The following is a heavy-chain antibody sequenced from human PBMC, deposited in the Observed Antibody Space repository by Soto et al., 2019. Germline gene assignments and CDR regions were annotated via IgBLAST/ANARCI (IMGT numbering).Heavy chain of an antibody. J-gene: IGHJ5*02. V-gene: IGHV3-72*01. CDR2: TRNKAKSYST. D-gene: IGHD2-21*01. CDR1: GLTFGDHH. CDR3: SILEGA. Sequence: EVQLVESGGGLVQPGGSLTLSCAVSGLTFGDHHMEWVRQAPGKGLEWVARTRNKAKSYSTDFAASVKGRFTISRDESKKSLNLQMNSLMTEDTAVYYCSILEGAWGQGTLVIVSS.